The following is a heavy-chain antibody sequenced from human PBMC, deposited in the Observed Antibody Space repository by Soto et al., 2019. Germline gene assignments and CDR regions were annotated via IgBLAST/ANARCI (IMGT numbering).Heavy chain of an antibody. Sequence: PVGSLRLSCAASGFTFSRSAMNWVRQARGKGLEWVSGLSSSGGSTFYADSVKGRFTISRDNSKNTLYLQMNSLRAEDTAVYYCATVGLVGTAEFLHHWGQGTLVTVSS. J-gene: IGHJ1*01. D-gene: IGHD1-1*01. CDR1: GFTFSRSA. CDR2: LSSSGGST. CDR3: ATVGLVGTAEFLHH. V-gene: IGHV3-23*01.